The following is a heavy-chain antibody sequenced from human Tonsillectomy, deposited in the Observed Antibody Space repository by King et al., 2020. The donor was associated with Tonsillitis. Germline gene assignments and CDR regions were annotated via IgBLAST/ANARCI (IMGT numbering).Heavy chain of an antibody. D-gene: IGHD3-22*01. V-gene: IGHV4-59*01. Sequence: VQLQESGPGLVKPSETLSLTCTVSGGSISSYYWSWIRQPPGKGLEWIGDIYYSGSTNYNPSLESRVTISVDTSKNQLSLELTSVTAADTAVYYCARDFRYYDSSGTSYYYYYMDVWGKGTTVTVSS. CDR1: GGSISSYY. J-gene: IGHJ6*03. CDR2: IYYSGST. CDR3: ARDFRYYDSSGTSYYYYYMDV.